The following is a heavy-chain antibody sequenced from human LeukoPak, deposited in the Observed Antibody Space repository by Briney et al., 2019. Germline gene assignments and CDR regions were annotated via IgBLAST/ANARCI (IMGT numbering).Heavy chain of an antibody. J-gene: IGHJ4*02. V-gene: IGHV3-49*04. CDR1: GFIFADYA. Sequence: GRSLRLSCTASGFIFADYAMTWVRQAPGKGLEWVGSLRGKAYGGTTQYAASVKGRFTISRDDSKSIAYLQMNSLKTEDTAAYYCTRVGSGYYSYYFDYWGQGTLVTVSS. CDR2: LRGKAYGGTT. CDR3: TRVGSGYYSYYFDY. D-gene: IGHD3-22*01.